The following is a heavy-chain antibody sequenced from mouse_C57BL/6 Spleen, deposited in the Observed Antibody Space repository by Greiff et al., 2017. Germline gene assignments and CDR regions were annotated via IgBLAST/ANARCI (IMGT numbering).Heavy chain of an antibody. CDR2: INYDGSST. D-gene: IGHD2-1*01. CDR3: AREGIYYGNYGYFDV. J-gene: IGHJ1*03. CDR1: GFTFSDYY. V-gene: IGHV5-16*01. Sequence: EVQLVESEGGLVQPGSSMKLSCTASGFTFSDYYMAWVRQVPEKGLEWVANINYDGSSTYYLDSLKSRFIISRDNAKNILYLQMSSLKSEDTATYYCAREGIYYGNYGYFDVWGTGTTVTVSS.